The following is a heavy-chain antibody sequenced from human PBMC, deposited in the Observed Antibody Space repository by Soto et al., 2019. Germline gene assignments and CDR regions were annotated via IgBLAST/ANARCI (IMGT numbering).Heavy chain of an antibody. CDR3: ARVGTPLWLVSYFDY. J-gene: IGHJ4*02. V-gene: IGHV1-69*13. D-gene: IGHD6-19*01. CDR2: IIPIFGTA. Sequence: GASVKVSCKASGGTFSSYAISWVRQAPGQGLEWMGGIIPIFGTANYAQKFQGRVTITADESTSTAYMELSSLRSEDTAVYYCARVGTPLWLVSYFDYWGQGTLVTVSS. CDR1: GGTFSSYA.